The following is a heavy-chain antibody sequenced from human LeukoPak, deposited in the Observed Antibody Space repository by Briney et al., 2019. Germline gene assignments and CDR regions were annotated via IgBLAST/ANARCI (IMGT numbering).Heavy chain of an antibody. CDR1: GGSISSYY. V-gene: IGHV4-59*01. CDR3: ARVRIAAAVYLFDY. Sequence: SETLSLTCTVSGGSISSYYWSWIRQPPGKGLEWIGYIYYSGSTNCNPSLKSRVTISVDTSKNQFSLKLSSVTAADTAVYYCARVRIAAAVYLFDYWGQGTLVTVSS. D-gene: IGHD6-13*01. CDR2: IYYSGST. J-gene: IGHJ4*02.